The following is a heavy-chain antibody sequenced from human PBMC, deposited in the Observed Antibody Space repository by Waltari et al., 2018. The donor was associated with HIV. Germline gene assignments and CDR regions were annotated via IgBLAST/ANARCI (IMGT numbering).Heavy chain of an antibody. Sequence: QLQLQESGPGLAKPSETLSLTCTVSGRSVTNYYWSWIRQPPGKGLEWIGYLYHSGSTNYNPSLKSRVTTSVDTSKNRFSLNLTSVTAADTAVYYCARHSGSMGGAFDVWGQGTMVTVSS. J-gene: IGHJ3*01. CDR1: GRSVTNYY. CDR2: LYHSGST. D-gene: IGHD3-10*01. CDR3: ARHSGSMGGAFDV. V-gene: IGHV4-59*08.